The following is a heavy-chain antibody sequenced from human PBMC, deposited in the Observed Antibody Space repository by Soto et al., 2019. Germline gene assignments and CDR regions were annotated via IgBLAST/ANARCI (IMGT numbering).Heavy chain of an antibody. J-gene: IGHJ6*03. CDR1: GFTVSSYS. V-gene: IGHV3-48*01. CDR2: ISSSSSTI. CDR3: ARAYYDFWSGYYPLRSDYYYMDV. D-gene: IGHD3-3*01. Sequence: PGGSLRLSCAASGFTVSSYSMTWVRQAPRKGLEWVSYISSSSSTIYYADSVKGRFTISRDNAKNSLYLQMNSLRAEDTAVYYCARAYYDFWSGYYPLRSDYYYMDVWGKGTTVTVSS.